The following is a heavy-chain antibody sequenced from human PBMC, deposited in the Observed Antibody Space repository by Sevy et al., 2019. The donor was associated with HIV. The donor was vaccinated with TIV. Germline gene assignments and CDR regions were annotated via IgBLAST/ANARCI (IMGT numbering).Heavy chain of an antibody. D-gene: IGHD6-13*01. CDR2: IRAYNGNT. CDR1: GYTFTSYG. V-gene: IGHV1-18*01. CDR3: ARTGQQLVQGDAFDI. J-gene: IGHJ3*02. Sequence: ASVKVSCKASGYTFTSYGISWVRQAPGQGLEWMGWIRAYNGNTNNAQKLQGRGTMTTNTTTNTAYKELTRLRSDDTAGYYCARTGQQLVQGDAFDIWGQGTMVTVSS.